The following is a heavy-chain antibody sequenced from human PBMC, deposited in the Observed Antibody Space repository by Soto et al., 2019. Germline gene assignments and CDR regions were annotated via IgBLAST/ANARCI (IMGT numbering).Heavy chain of an antibody. V-gene: IGHV1-69*06. CDR2: IIPIFGTA. CDR3: ASTLKNGYCTNGVCYLFPFDY. D-gene: IGHD2-8*01. Sequence: GASVKVSCKASGGTFSSYAISWVRQAPGQGLEWMGGIIPIFGTANYTQKFQGRVTITADKSTSTAYMELSSLRSEDTAVYYCASTLKNGYCTNGVCYLFPFDYWGQGTLVTVSS. J-gene: IGHJ4*02. CDR1: GGTFSSYA.